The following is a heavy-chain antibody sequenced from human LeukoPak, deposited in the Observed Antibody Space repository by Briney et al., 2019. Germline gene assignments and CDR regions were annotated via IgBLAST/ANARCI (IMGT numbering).Heavy chain of an antibody. J-gene: IGHJ4*02. D-gene: IGHD6-6*01. CDR3: ARLLGAARDY. CDR2: IFHSGST. Sequence: PSETLSLTCNVSGYSISNGYYWGWIRQPPGKGLEWIGCIFHSGSTNYNPSLKSRVTISSDTSKNQFSLKLTSVTAADTAVYYCARLLGAARDYWGQGTLVTVSS. CDR1: GYSISNGYY. V-gene: IGHV4-38-2*02.